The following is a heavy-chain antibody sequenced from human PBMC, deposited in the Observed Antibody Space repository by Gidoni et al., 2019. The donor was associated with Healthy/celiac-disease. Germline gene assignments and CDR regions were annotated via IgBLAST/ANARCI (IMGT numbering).Heavy chain of an antibody. Sequence: EVQLVESGGGLVQPGRSLRLSCAASGFTFADYAMHWVRQAPGKGLEWVSGISWNSGSIGYADSVKGRFTISRDNAKNSLYLQMNSLRAEDTALYYCAKDFSVGITIFGVVNWGQGTLVTVSS. D-gene: IGHD3-3*01. J-gene: IGHJ4*02. V-gene: IGHV3-9*01. CDR3: AKDFSVGITIFGVVN. CDR1: GFTFADYA. CDR2: ISWNSGSI.